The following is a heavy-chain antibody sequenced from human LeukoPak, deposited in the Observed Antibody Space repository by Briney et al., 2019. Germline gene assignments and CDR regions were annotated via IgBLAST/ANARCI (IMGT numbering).Heavy chain of an antibody. V-gene: IGHV1-69*13. D-gene: IGHD3-22*01. J-gene: IGHJ4*02. CDR2: IIPIFGTA. CDR3: AREAKDYYDSSGYYYVFDY. CDR1: GGTFSSYA. Sequence: SVKVSCKASGGTFSSYAISWVRQAPGQGLEWMGGIIPIFGTANYAQKFQGRVTITADESTSTAYMELSSLRSDDTAVYYCAREAKDYYDSSGYYYVFDYWGQGTLVTVSS.